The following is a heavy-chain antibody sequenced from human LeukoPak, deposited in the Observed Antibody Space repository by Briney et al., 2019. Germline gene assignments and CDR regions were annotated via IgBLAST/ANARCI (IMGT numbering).Heavy chain of an antibody. CDR3: ARDTSGEPYYYHYMDV. V-gene: IGHV1-2*02. CDR1: GYTFIGYY. CDR2: INPNSGGT. J-gene: IGHJ6*03. D-gene: IGHD2-8*01. Sequence: GASVKVSCKASGYTFIGYYMHWVRQAPGQGLEWMGWINPNSGGTNYAQKFQGRVTMTRDTSISTAYMELSRLRSDDTAVYYCARDTSGEPYYYHYMDVWGKGTTVTVSS.